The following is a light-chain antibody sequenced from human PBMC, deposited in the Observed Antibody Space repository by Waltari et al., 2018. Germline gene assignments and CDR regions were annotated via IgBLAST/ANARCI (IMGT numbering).Light chain of an antibody. Sequence: DIVMTQSPDSLAVSLGERATINCKSSQTVLYSSNNKNFLAWYQQKAGQPPKLLINVASTREFGVPDRVSGSGSRTDFTLTISSLQAEDVAVYYCQQYYRTPPTFGQGTKLEIK. CDR3: QQYYRTPPT. V-gene: IGKV4-1*01. CDR2: VAS. CDR1: QTVLYSSNNKNF. J-gene: IGKJ2*01.